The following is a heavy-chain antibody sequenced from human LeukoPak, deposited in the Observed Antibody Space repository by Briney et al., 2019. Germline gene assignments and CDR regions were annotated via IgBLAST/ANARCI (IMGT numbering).Heavy chain of an antibody. V-gene: IGHV3-23*01. D-gene: IGHD5-12*01. CDR2: ISGSGGST. Sequence: GGSLRLSCAASGFTFDDYAMSWVRQAPGKGLEWVSAISGSGGSTYYADSVKGRFTISGDNAKNSLYLQMNSLRAEDTAVYYCAPEYSGYDDWGQGTLVTVSS. J-gene: IGHJ4*02. CDR1: GFTFDDYA. CDR3: APEYSGYDD.